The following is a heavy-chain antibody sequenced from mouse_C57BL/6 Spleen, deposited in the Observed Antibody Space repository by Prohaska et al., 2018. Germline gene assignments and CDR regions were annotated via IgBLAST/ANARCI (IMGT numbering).Heavy chain of an antibody. Sequence: HGKSLEWIGDINPNNGGTIYNQKFKGKATLTVDKSSSTAYMELRSLTSEDTAVYYCARQGSMVTTTSYYFDYWGQGTTLTVSS. V-gene: IGHV1-18*01. CDR3: ARQGSMVTTTSYYFDY. D-gene: IGHD2-2*01. J-gene: IGHJ2*01. CDR2: INPNNGGT.